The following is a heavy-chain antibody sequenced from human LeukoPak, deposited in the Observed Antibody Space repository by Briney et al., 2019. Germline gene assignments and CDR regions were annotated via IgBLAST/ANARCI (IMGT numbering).Heavy chain of an antibody. D-gene: IGHD3-10*02. V-gene: IGHV3-21*01. CDR2: ISSSSSSYI. Sequence: GGSLRLSCAASGFTFSSYSMNWVRQAPGKGLEWVSSISSSSSSYIYYADSVKGRFTTSRDNAKNSLYLQMNSLRAEDTAVYYCAELGITMIGGVWGKGTTVTISS. J-gene: IGHJ6*04. CDR3: AELGITMIGGV. CDR1: GFTFSSYS.